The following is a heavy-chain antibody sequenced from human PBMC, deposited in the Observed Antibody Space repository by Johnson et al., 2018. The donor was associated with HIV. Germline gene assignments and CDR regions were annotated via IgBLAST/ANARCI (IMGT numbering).Heavy chain of an antibody. D-gene: IGHD1-1*01. CDR1: GFTFSSYA. V-gene: IGHV3-33*08. CDR3: ARISQHHNSDAFDI. Sequence: QVLLVESGGGVVQPGRSLRLSCAASGFTFSSYAMHWVRQAPGKGLQWVAAIWYDGNNKYYVDSVKGRFTISRDNAKNSLYLQMNSLRAEDTAVYYCARISQHHNSDAFDIWGEGTMVTVS. CDR2: IWYDGNNK. J-gene: IGHJ3*02.